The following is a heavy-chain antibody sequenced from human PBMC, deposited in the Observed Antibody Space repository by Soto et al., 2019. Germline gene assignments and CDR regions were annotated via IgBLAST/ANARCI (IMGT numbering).Heavy chain of an antibody. CDR3: ARESEDLTSNFDY. V-gene: IGHV3-21*01. CDR2: ISSTTNYI. J-gene: IGHJ4*02. CDR1: GFTFTRYI. Sequence: KTGESLRLSCAASGFTFTRYIMNGVRQAPGKGLEWVSSISSTTNYIYYADSMKGRFTVSRDNAKNSVYLDMNSLSAEDTAVYYCARESEDLTSNFDYWGQGTLVTVS.